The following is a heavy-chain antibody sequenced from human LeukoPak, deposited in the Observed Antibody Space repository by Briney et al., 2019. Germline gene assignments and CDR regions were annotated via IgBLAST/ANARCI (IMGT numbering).Heavy chain of an antibody. CDR3: ARGVWVVVVPAAAPYFDY. CDR1: GGSFSGYY. Sequence: SETLSLTCAVYGGSFSGYYWSWIRQPPGKGLEWIGEINHSGSTNYNPSLKSRVTTSVDTSKNQFSLKLSSVTAADTAVYYCARGVWVVVVPAAAPYFDYWGQGTLVTVSS. V-gene: IGHV4-34*01. D-gene: IGHD2-2*01. CDR2: INHSGST. J-gene: IGHJ4*02.